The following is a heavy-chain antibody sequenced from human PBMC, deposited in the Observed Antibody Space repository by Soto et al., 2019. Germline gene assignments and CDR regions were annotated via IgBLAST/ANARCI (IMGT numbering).Heavy chain of an antibody. J-gene: IGHJ4*02. CDR3: ASDYDYIWGSLNDY. Sequence: QVQLLESGGGVVQPGRSLRLSCAASGFTFSSYGMHWVRQAPGKGLEWVAVIWYDGSNKYYADSVKGRFNISRDNSKNSLYLQMNSLRAEDTAVYYCASDYDYIWGSLNDYWGQGTLVTVS. V-gene: IGHV3-33*01. CDR2: IWYDGSNK. CDR1: GFTFSSYG. D-gene: IGHD3-16*01.